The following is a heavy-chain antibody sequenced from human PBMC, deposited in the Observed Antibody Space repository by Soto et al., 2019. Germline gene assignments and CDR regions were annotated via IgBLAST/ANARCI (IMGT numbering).Heavy chain of an antibody. Sequence: TLSLTCTVSGGSLINSSFYWGWIRQPPGKGLEWIGTIYYSRDTYYTPSLKSRVTILVDTSKNQFSLKLSSVTAADTAVYYCARDGGPVGFDYWGQGTLVTVSS. J-gene: IGHJ4*02. CDR3: ARDGGPVGFDY. V-gene: IGHV4-39*07. CDR2: IYYSRDT. CDR1: GGSLINSSFY. D-gene: IGHD1-26*01.